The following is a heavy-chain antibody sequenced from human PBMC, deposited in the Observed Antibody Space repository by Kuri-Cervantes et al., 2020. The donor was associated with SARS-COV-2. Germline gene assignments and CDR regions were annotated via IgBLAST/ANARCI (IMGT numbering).Heavy chain of an antibody. J-gene: IGHJ6*03. D-gene: IGHD6-6*01. CDR1: GGSISSGSYY. CDR3: AREGGIAARPGGTPADYYYYYMDV. Sequence: LSLTCTVSGGSISSGSYYMTWIRQAPGKGLEWVSNIGPSGSTKYYADSVKGRFTISRDNSKNTLYLQMNSLRAEDTAVYYCAREGGIAARPGGTPADYYYYYMDVWGKGTTVTVSS. V-gene: IGHV3-11*04. CDR2: IGPSGSTK.